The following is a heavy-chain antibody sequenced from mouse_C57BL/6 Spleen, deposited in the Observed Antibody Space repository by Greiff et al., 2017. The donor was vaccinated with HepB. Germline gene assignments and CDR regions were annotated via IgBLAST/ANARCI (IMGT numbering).Heavy chain of an antibody. CDR3: ARGGVYYGNQAWFAY. Sequence: VQLQQPGAELVRPGSSVKLSCKASGYTFTSYWMHWVKQRPIQGLEWIGNIDPSDSETHYNQKFKDKATLTVDKSSSTAYMQLSSLTSEDSAVYYCARGGVYYGNQAWFAYWGQGTLVTVSA. J-gene: IGHJ3*01. CDR1: GYTFTSYW. D-gene: IGHD2-1*01. CDR2: IDPSDSET. V-gene: IGHV1-52*01.